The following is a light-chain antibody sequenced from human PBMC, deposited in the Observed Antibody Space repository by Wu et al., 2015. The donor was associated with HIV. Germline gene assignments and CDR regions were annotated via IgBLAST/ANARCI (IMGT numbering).Light chain of an antibody. Sequence: ETVMTQSPATLSVSPGERATLSCRASQSVRSNLAWYQHKPGQAPRVLIYDTSNRAAGIPTRFSGSGFGTDFTLTISSLEPEDFAVYYCHQRTTWPRTFGQGTKVEVK. J-gene: IGKJ1*01. CDR2: DTS. V-gene: IGKV3-11*01. CDR3: HQRTTWPRT. CDR1: QSVRSN.